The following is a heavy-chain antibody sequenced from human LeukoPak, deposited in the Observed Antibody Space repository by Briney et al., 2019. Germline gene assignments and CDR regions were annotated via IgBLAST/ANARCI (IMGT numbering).Heavy chain of an antibody. CDR2: IYSGDNT. J-gene: IGHJ4*02. CDR3: AGRRVLDASFDY. V-gene: IGHV3-66*02. CDR1: GFTVSNNY. Sequence: PGGSLRLSCAASGFTVSNNYMSWVRQAPGKGLEWVSVIYSGDNTYYVESVKGRFTISRDNSKNKLFLQMNRLRAEDTAVCYCAGRRVLDASFDYWGQGTLVTVSA. D-gene: IGHD3-16*01.